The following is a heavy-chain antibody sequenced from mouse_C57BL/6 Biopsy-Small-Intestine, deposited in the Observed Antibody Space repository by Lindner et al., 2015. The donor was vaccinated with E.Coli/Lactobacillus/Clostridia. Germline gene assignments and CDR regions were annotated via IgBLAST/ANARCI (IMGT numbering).Heavy chain of an antibody. Sequence: VQLQESGPELVKPGASVKIPCKASGYTFTDYYMNWVKQSHGKSLEWVGLINPYSGVTSYNQKFKVKATLTVDKSSSTAYMELNSLTSEDSAFYYCARGDYGLDYWGQGTSVTVSS. CDR3: ARGDYGLDY. J-gene: IGHJ4*01. CDR2: INPYSGVT. CDR1: GYTFTDYY. V-gene: IGHV1-19*01.